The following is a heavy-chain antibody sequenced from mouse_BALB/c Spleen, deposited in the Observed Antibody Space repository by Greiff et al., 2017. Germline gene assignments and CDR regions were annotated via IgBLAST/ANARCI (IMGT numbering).Heavy chain of an antibody. CDR3: ARNYYGSRDWYFDV. V-gene: IGHV1-9*01. CDR2: ILPGSGST. D-gene: IGHD1-1*01. CDR1: GYTFSSYW. J-gene: IGHJ1*01. Sequence: QVQLQQSGAELMKPGASVKISCKATGYTFSSYWIEWVKQRPGHGLEWIGEILPGSGSTNYNEKFKGKATFTADTSSNTAYMQLSRLTSEDSAVYYCARNYYGSRDWYFDVWGAGTTVTVSS.